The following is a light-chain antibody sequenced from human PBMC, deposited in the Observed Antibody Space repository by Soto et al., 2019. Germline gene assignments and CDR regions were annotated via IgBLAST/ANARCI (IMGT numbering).Light chain of an antibody. CDR2: KAS. V-gene: IGKV1-5*03. Sequence: DIQMTQSPSTPSAFVGDRVTITCRASQSISNWLAWYQQKPGKAPKLLIYKASSLESGVLSTFSGSGSGSEFTLTISSLQPDDLATYYCQQYYSYSRTFGQGTQVDI. J-gene: IGKJ1*01. CDR1: QSISNW. CDR3: QQYYSYSRT.